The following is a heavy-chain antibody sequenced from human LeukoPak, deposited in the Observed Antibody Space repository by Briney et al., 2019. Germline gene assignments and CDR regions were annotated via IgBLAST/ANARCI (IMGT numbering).Heavy chain of an antibody. CDR3: ASLSVSRGIFDY. CDR2: IYHSGST. J-gene: IGHJ4*02. CDR1: GGSISSSNW. Sequence: SETLSLTCAVSGGSISSSNWWSWVRQPPGQGLEWIGEIYHSGSTNYNPSLKSRVTISVDKSKNQFSLKLSSVTAADTAVYYCASLSVSRGIFDYWGQGTLVTVSS. V-gene: IGHV4-4*02. D-gene: IGHD1-14*01.